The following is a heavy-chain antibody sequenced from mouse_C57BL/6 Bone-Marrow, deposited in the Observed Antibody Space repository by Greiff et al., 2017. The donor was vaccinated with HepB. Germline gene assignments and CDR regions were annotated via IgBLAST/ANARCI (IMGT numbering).Heavy chain of an antibody. D-gene: IGHD1-1*01. V-gene: IGHV1-54*01. Sequence: QVQLQQSGAELVRPGTSVKVSCKASGYAFTNYLIEWVKQRPGQGLDWIGVINPGSGGTNYNEKFKGKATLTADKSSSTAYMQLSSLTSEDSAVYFCARGSFITTVVATPFAYWGQGTLVTVSA. CDR2: INPGSGGT. J-gene: IGHJ3*01. CDR3: ARGSFITTVVATPFAY. CDR1: GYAFTNYL.